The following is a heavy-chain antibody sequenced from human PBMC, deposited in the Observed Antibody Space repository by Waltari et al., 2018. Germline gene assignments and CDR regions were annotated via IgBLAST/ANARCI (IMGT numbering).Heavy chain of an antibody. J-gene: IGHJ5*02. CDR2: IYSGGRT. CDR1: GFTVSSNY. Sequence: EVQLVESGGGLIQPGGSLRLSCAASGFTVSSNYMSWVRQAPGKGLEWVSVIYSGGRTYYADSVKGRFTISRDNSKNTLYLQMNSLRAEDTAVYYCARGGDFWSGTNWFDPWGQGTLVTVSS. D-gene: IGHD3-3*01. CDR3: ARGGDFWSGTNWFDP. V-gene: IGHV3-53*01.